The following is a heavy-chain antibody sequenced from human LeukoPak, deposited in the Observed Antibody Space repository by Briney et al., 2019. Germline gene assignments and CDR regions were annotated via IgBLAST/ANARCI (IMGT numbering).Heavy chain of an antibody. D-gene: IGHD1-1*01. CDR1: GFTFSSYA. CDR2: ISYDGSNK. Sequence: QPGGSLRLSCAASGFTFSSYAMHWVRQAPGKGLEWVAVISYDGSNKYYADSVKGRFTISRDNAKNTLYLQMNSLKNEDTAVYYCTKDRVWNSFDSWGQGTLVTVSS. J-gene: IGHJ4*02. V-gene: IGHV3-30*14. CDR3: TKDRVWNSFDS.